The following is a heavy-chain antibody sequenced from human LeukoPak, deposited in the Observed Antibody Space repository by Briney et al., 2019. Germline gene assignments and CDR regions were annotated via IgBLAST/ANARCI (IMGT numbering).Heavy chain of an antibody. CDR1: GGTFSSYA. D-gene: IGHD3-9*01. V-gene: IGHV1-69*13. Sequence: ASVEVSCKASGGTFSSYAISWVRQAPGQGLEWMGGIIPIFGTANYAQKFQGRVTITADESTSTAYMELSSLRSEDTAVYYCARPYDILTGSFDYWGQGTLVTVSS. J-gene: IGHJ4*02. CDR2: IIPIFGTA. CDR3: ARPYDILTGSFDY.